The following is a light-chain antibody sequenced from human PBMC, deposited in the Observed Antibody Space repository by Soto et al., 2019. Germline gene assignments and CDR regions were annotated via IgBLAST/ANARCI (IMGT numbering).Light chain of an antibody. CDR3: QQYNNWPFT. CDR1: QSLRST. CDR2: GAS. Sequence: ELVLTQSPRTLSLAPGEIATLSFSASQSLRSTSLAWYQQKPGQAPRLLIYGASTRATGIPARFSGSGSGTEFTLTISSLQSEDFAVYYCQQYNNWPFTFGGGTKVDIK. J-gene: IGKJ4*01. V-gene: IGKV3-15*01.